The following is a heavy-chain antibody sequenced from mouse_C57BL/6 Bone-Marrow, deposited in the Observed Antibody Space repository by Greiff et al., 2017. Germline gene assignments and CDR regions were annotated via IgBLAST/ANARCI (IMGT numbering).Heavy chain of an antibody. CDR3: ASGRLRRRFAY. D-gene: IGHD2-4*01. J-gene: IGHJ3*01. CDR2: LYPGDGDT. CDR1: GYAFSSYW. V-gene: IGHV1-80*01. Sequence: VQLQQSGAELVKPGASVKISCKASGYAFSSYWMNWVKQRPGKGLEWIGQLYPGDGDTNYNGKFKGKATLTADKSSSTAYMQLSSLTSEDSAVYFCASGRLRRRFAYWGQGTLVTVSA.